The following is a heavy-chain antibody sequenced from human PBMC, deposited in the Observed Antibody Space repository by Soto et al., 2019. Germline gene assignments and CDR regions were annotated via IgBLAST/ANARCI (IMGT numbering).Heavy chain of an antibody. D-gene: IGHD6-19*01. V-gene: IGHV3-11*01. CDR2: ISSSGSTI. Sequence: GGSLRLSCAASGFTFSDYYMSWIRQAPGKGLEWVSYISSSGSTIYYADSVKGRFTISRDNAKNSLYLQMNSLRAEDTAVYCCARGLEVAGKREYYYYGMDVWGQGPTVTVSS. CDR1: GFTFSDYY. CDR3: ARGLEVAGKREYYYYGMDV. J-gene: IGHJ6*02.